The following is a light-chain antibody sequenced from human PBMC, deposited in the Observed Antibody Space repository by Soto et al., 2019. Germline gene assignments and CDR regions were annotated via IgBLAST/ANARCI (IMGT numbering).Light chain of an antibody. CDR2: DAS. CDR3: QQYNTYSYT. V-gene: IGKV1-5*01. J-gene: IGKJ2*01. CDR1: QSISNW. Sequence: DIQMTQSPSTLSASVGDRVTITCRASQSISNWLAWYQQRPGKAPKLLIYDASTLESWVPSRFSGCGSGTEFTLTISGLRPDDFATYYCQQYNTYSYTCGQGTKLEIK.